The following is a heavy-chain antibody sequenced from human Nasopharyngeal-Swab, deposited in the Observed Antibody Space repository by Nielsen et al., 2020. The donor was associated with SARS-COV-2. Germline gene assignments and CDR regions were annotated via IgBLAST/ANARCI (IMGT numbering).Heavy chain of an antibody. Sequence: SETLSLTCPVSGGSISSGSYYWSWIRQPAGKGLEWIGRIYTSGSTNYNPSLKSRVTISVDTSKNQFSLKLSSVTAADTAVYYCASGGNYYDSSGLFDYWGQGTLVTVSS. CDR1: GGSISSGSYY. D-gene: IGHD3-22*01. J-gene: IGHJ4*02. V-gene: IGHV4-61*02. CDR2: IYTSGST. CDR3: ASGGNYYDSSGLFDY.